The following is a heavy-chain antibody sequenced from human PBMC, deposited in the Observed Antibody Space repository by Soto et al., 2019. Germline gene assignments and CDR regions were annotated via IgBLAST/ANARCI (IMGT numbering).Heavy chain of an antibody. Sequence: EVQLVESGGGLVQPGGSLRLSCAASGFTVSSNYMSWVRQAPGKGLEWVSVIYSGGSTYYADSVKGRFTIPRDNSKHTLYLQMNCLRAEDTAVYYCARNGVQSAFDSWGQGTMVAVSS. CDR3: ARNGVQSAFDS. V-gene: IGHV3-66*01. CDR1: GFTVSSNY. D-gene: IGHD3-10*01. CDR2: IYSGGST. J-gene: IGHJ3*02.